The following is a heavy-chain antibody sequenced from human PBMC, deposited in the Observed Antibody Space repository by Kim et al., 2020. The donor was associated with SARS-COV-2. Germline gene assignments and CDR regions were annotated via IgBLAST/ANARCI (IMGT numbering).Heavy chain of an antibody. V-gene: IGHV3-23*01. CDR3: AKEASPEVDY. J-gene: IGHJ4*02. Sequence: TYDADSWKGRFTISRDNSKNTLYLQMNSLRAEDTAVYYCAKEASPEVDYWGQGTLVTVSS. D-gene: IGHD6-6*01. CDR2: T.